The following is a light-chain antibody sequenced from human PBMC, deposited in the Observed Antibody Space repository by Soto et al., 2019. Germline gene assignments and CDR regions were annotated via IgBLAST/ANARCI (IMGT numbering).Light chain of an antibody. CDR3: SSYTSSGSTVYV. CDR2: DVS. V-gene: IGLV2-14*01. CDR1: SSDVGGYNH. J-gene: IGLJ1*01. Sequence: QSALTQPASVSGSPGQSITISCTGTSSDVGGYNHVSWYQHHPGKAPKLMIYDVSNRPSGVSNRFSGSKSGNTASLTISGLQIEGEADYYCSSYTSSGSTVYVFGIGTKLTVL.